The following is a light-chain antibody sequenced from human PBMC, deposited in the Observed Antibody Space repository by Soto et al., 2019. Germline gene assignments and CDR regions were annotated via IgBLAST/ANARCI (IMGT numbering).Light chain of an antibody. CDR2: EGS. CDR3: CSYAGSSTHAV. Sequence: QSALTQPASVSGSPGQSITISCTGTSSDVGSYNLVSWYQQHPGKAPKLMLYEGSKRLSGVSNRFSGSKSGNTASLTISGLQAEDEADYYCCSYAGSSTHAVFGGGTQLTVL. V-gene: IGLV2-23*01. CDR1: SSDVGSYNL. J-gene: IGLJ7*01.